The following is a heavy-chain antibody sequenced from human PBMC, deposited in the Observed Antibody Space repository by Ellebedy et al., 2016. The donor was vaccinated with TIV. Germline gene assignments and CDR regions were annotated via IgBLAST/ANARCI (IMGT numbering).Heavy chain of an antibody. V-gene: IGHV3-74*01. Sequence: GESLKISCAASGFTFSADVMHWVRQAPGKGLVWVSRISHDGTTTDYMDSVKGRFTVSRDNAKNTLYLQMNSLRPDDSAMYYCARDRNWDIFDYWGHGTLVTVSS. CDR3: ARDRNWDIFDY. CDR2: ISHDGTTT. CDR1: GFTFSADV. D-gene: IGHD1/OR15-1a*01. J-gene: IGHJ4*01.